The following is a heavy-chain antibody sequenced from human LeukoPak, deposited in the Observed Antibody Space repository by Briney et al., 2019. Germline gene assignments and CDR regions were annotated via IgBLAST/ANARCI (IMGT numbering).Heavy chain of an antibody. CDR2: IKQDGSKK. CDR1: GFAFSNYF. CDR3: ATPLDYYDSSGYHQGGD. J-gene: IGHJ4*02. V-gene: IGHV3-7*03. D-gene: IGHD3-22*01. Sequence: GGSLRLSCAASGFAFSNYFMSWVRQAPGKGLEWVANIKQDGSKKNYVDSVKGRFTISRDNAKNSLYLQMNSLRAEDTAVYYCATPLDYYDSSGYHQGGDWGQGTLVTVSS.